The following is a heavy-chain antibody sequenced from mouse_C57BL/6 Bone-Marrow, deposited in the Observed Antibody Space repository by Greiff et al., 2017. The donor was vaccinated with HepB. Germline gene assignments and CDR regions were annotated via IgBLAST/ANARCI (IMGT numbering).Heavy chain of an antibody. Sequence: VKLMESGPGLVQPSQSLSITCTVSGFSLTSYGVHWVRQSPGKGLEWLGVIWRGGSTDYNAAFMSRLSITKDNSKSQVFFKMNSLQADDTAIYYCAKNYGSSYEVDYWGQGTTLTVSS. CDR3: AKNYGSSYEVDY. J-gene: IGHJ2*01. CDR1: GFSLTSYG. CDR2: IWRGGST. D-gene: IGHD1-1*01. V-gene: IGHV2-5*01.